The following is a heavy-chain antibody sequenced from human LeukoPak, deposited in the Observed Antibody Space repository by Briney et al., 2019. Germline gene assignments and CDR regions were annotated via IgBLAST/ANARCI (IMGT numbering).Heavy chain of an antibody. CDR3: ARVYCSSPHDAFDI. CDR1: GGSFSSYY. V-gene: IGHV4-59*01. Sequence: PSGTLSLTCAVSGGSFSSYYLSWIRQPPGKGLEWIGDIYYSGSTNYYPSLKGRGTISVDTSKNQFSLKLSSVTAADTAVYYCARVYCSSPHDAFDIWGQGTMVTVSS. CDR2: IYYSGST. D-gene: IGHD6-13*01. J-gene: IGHJ3*02.